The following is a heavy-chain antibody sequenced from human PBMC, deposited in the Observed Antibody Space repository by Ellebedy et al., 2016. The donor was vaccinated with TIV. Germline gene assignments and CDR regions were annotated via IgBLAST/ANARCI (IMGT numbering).Heavy chain of an antibody. J-gene: IGHJ4*02. Sequence: GGSLRLXXVVSGFTFTNYAMTWVRQAQGKGPEWVSTISGSGGATYYADSVKGRFTISRDNSKNTVHLQMNSLGADDTAKYFCARAIGTNTIHPVDWGQGTLVTVSS. CDR2: ISGSGGAT. CDR3: ARAIGTNTIHPVD. D-gene: IGHD1/OR15-1a*01. V-gene: IGHV3-23*01. CDR1: GFTFTNYA.